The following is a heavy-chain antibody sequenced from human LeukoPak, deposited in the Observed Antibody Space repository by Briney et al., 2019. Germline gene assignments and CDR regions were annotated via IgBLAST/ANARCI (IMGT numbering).Heavy chain of an antibody. V-gene: IGHV3-21*01. Sequence: GGSLRLSCAASGFTFSSYSMNWVRQAPGKGLEWVSSISSSSSYIYYADSVKGRFTISRDNAKNSLYLQMSSLRAEDTAVYYCASLVYCGADCYTDYWGQGTLVTVSS. CDR2: ISSSSSYI. D-gene: IGHD2-21*02. J-gene: IGHJ4*02. CDR1: GFTFSSYS. CDR3: ASLVYCGADCYTDY.